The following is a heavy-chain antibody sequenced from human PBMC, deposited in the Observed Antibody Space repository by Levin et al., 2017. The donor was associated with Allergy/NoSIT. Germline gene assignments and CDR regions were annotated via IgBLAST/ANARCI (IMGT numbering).Heavy chain of an antibody. Sequence: PGGSLRLSCAASGFTFSSYGMHWVRQAPGKGLEWVAVIWYDGSNKYYADSVKGRFTISRDNSKNTLYLQMNSLRAEDTAVYYCARDSGGAAAGRNGDWFDPWGQGTLVTVSS. CDR1: GFTFSSYG. J-gene: IGHJ5*02. CDR2: IWYDGSNK. D-gene: IGHD6-13*01. CDR3: ARDSGGAAAGRNGDWFDP. V-gene: IGHV3-33*01.